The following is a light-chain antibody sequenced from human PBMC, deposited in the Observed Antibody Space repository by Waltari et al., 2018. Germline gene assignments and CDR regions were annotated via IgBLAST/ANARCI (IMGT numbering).Light chain of an antibody. CDR2: DVI. CDR3: SSYARGSTWV. CDR1: SSDVGYYNY. Sequence: QSALTQPASVSGSPGQSITIPCTGTSSDVGYYNYVSWYQHYPGKAPKLIIYDVIKRSSGVSDRFSGSKSGNTASLTISGLQSEDEADYSCSSYARGSTWVFGGGTKLTVL. J-gene: IGLJ3*02. V-gene: IGLV2-14*03.